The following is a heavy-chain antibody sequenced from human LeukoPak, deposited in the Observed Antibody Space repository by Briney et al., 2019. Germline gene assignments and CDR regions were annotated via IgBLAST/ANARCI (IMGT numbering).Heavy chain of an antibody. CDR2: INTNTGNP. J-gene: IGHJ6*03. V-gene: IGHV7-4-1*02. Sequence: ASVKVSCKASGYTFTSYAMNWVRQAPGQGLEWMGWINTNTGNPTYAQGFTGRFVFSLDTSVSTAYLQISSLKAEDTAVYYCARGGAFRNYGSGSYSVETYYYYYYMDVWGKGTTVTVSS. CDR3: ARGGAFRNYGSGSYSVETYYYYYYMDV. D-gene: IGHD3-10*01. CDR1: GYTFTSYA.